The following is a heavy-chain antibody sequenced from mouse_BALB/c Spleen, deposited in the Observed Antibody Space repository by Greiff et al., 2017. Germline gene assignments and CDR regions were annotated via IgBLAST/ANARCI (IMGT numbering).Heavy chain of an antibody. Sequence: VQLKESGPELVKPGASVKISCKASGYSFTGYFMNWVKQSHGKSLEWIGRIYPYNGDTFYNQKFKGKATLTVDKSSSTAHMELQSLTSEDSAVYYCGRGDYDAMDYWGQGTTLTVSS. CDR2: IYPYNGDT. V-gene: IGHV1-37*01. J-gene: IGHJ4*01. CDR3: GRGDYDAMDY. D-gene: IGHD2-4*01. CDR1: GYSFTGYF.